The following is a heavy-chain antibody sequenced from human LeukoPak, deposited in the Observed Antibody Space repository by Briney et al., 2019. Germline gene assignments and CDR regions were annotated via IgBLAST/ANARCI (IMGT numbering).Heavy chain of an antibody. D-gene: IGHD1-26*01. V-gene: IGHV3-23*01. J-gene: IGHJ6*03. CDR2: ISGSGGST. CDR1: GFTLSSYR. CDR3: ARGVGATTDYYYYMDV. Sequence: GGSLRLSCAASGFTLSSYRMSGLPHAPGKALVWVSAISGSGGSTYYADSVNGRFTISRDNSKNTLYLQMNTLRAEDTAVYYCARGVGATTDYYYYMDVWGKGTTVTVSS.